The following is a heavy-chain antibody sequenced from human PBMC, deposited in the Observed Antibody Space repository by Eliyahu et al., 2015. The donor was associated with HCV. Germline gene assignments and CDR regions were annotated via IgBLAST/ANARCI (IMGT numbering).Heavy chain of an antibody. CDR3: ARSTTVVTPLDY. D-gene: IGHD4-23*01. CDR2: IYSGGST. CDR1: GFTVSSNY. J-gene: IGHJ4*02. V-gene: IGHV3-53*01. Sequence: EVQLVESGGGLIQPGGSLRLSCSASGFTVSSNYMSWVRQAPGKGLEWVSIIYSGGSTYYADSVKGRFTISRDNSKNTLYLQMNSLRAEDTAVYYCARSTTVVTPLDYWGQGTLVTVSS.